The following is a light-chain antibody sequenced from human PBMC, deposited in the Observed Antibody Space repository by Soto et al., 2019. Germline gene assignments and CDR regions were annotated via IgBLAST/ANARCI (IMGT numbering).Light chain of an antibody. CDR2: DAS. V-gene: IGKV1-5*01. J-gene: IGKJ3*01. CDR3: QQYKNYPFT. Sequence: DIHMTQSPSTLYASLGDRVSITCRASPSINCWLAWYQQKPGKAPKLLIYDASSLQSGVPSRFSGSESGAEFTLTISGLQPEDFATYYWQQYKNYPFTFGPGTKV. CDR1: PSINCW.